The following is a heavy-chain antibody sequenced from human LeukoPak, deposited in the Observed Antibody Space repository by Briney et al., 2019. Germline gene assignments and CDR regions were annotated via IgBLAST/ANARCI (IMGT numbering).Heavy chain of an antibody. CDR3: ARGRQLRYFDWLPVGYYYGMDV. J-gene: IGHJ6*02. Sequence: ASVKVPCKASGYTFTSYDINWVRQATGQGLEWMGWMNPNSGNTGYAQKFQGRVTMTRNTSISTAYMELSSLRSEDTAVYYCARGRQLRYFDWLPVGYYYGMDVWGQGTTVTVSS. CDR2: MNPNSGNT. CDR1: GYTFTSYD. V-gene: IGHV1-8*01. D-gene: IGHD3-9*01.